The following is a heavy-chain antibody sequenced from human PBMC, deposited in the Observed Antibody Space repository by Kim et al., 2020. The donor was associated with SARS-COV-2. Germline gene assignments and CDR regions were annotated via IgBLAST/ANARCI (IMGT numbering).Heavy chain of an antibody. Sequence: YHPSLQSRVTISVDTSKNQFSLKLTSVPASDSAVYFCARASAVAGRIDFWGQGTLVTVSS. CDR3: ARASAVAGRIDF. D-gene: IGHD6-19*01. J-gene: IGHJ4*02. V-gene: IGHV4-39*01.